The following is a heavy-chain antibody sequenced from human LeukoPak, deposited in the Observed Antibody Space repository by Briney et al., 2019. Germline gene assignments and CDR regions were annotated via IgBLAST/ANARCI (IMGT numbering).Heavy chain of an antibody. D-gene: IGHD3-3*01. CDR3: ARTQIFGVVFYYYYVDV. Sequence: PGGSLRLSCAASGFTFSSYEMNWVRQAPGKGLEWVSYISSSSSTIYYADSVKGRFTISRDNAKDSLYLQMNSLRAEDTAVYYCARTQIFGVVFYYYYVDVWGKGTTVTVSS. CDR2: ISSSSSTI. V-gene: IGHV3-48*01. CDR1: GFTFSSYE. J-gene: IGHJ6*03.